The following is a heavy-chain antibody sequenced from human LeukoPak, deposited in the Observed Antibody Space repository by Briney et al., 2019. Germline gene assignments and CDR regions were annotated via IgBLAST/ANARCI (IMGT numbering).Heavy chain of an antibody. V-gene: IGHV4-30-4*01. D-gene: IGHD3-16*01. CDR2: ISYTGAT. J-gene: IGHJ5*02. CDR1: GVSISSTDYY. CDR3: ARGVGLYGYAPDP. Sequence: SETLSLTCTVSGVSISSTDYYWSWIRQPPGKGLEWIGYISYTGATYYNPSLNSRVTLSIDRPNNQFSLELTSVTAADTALYYCARGVGLYGYAPDPWGQGTLVTVSS.